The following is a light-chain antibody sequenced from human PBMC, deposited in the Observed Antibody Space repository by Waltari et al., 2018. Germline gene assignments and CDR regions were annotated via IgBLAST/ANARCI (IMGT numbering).Light chain of an antibody. CDR3: GSWDLSLNAYV. V-gene: IGLV1-51*01. Sequence: QSVLTQPPSVSAAPGQKVTVSCAGGSSNIGRNYVSWSHQLPGTAPKLIIDDNDKRPSALPDRFSCSKSGTSATLGITGLQTGDEADYYCGSWDLSLNAYVFGTGTQVTVL. CDR2: DND. J-gene: IGLJ1*01. CDR1: SSNIGRNY.